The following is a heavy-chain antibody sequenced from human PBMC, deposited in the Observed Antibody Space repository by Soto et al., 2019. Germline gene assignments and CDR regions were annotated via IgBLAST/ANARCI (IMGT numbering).Heavy chain of an antibody. CDR3: ARARWGSPDAFDI. V-gene: IGHV1-8*01. CDR1: GYTFTSYD. D-gene: IGHD1-26*01. J-gene: IGHJ3*02. Sequence: ASVKVSCKASGYTFTSYDINWVRQATGQGLEWMGWMNPNSGNTGYAQKFQGRVTMTRNTSISTAYMELSSLRSEDTAVHYCARARWGSPDAFDIWGQGTMVTVSS. CDR2: MNPNSGNT.